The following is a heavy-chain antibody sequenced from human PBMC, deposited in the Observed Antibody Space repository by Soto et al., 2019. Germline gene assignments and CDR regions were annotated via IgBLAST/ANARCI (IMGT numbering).Heavy chain of an antibody. J-gene: IGHJ3*02. D-gene: IGHD1-26*01. CDR3: ARDDGGGGSYHRSDAFDI. CDR2: IYHSGST. Sequence: QLQLQESGSGLVKPSQTLSLTCAVSGGSISSGGYSWSWIRQPPGKGLEWIGYIYHSGSTYYNPSXKSRVTISVDXXKXQFXLKLSSVTAADTAVYYCARDDGGGGSYHRSDAFDIWGQGTMVTVSS. CDR1: GGSISSGGYS. V-gene: IGHV4-30-2*01.